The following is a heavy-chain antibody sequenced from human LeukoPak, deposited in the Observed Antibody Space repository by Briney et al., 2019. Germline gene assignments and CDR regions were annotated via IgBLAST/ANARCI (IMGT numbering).Heavy chain of an antibody. V-gene: IGHV4-59*01. CDR3: ASKSSSWYPDFQH. Sequence: SETLSPTCTVSGGSISSYYWSWIRQPPGKGLEWIGYIYYSGSTNYNPSLKSRVTISVDTSKNQFSLKLSSVTAADTAVYYCASKSSSWYPDFQHWGQGTLVTVSS. CDR1: GGSISSYY. CDR2: IYYSGST. D-gene: IGHD6-13*01. J-gene: IGHJ1*01.